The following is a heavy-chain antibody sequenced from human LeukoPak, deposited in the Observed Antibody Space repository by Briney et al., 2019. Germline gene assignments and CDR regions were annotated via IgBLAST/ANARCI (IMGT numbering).Heavy chain of an antibody. V-gene: IGHV4-38-2*02. CDR2: IYHSGST. CDR3: ARAPSLTHFDY. Sequence: SETLSLTCTVSGFSISSGYYWGWIRQPPGKGLEWIGNIYHSGSTYSNPFLKSRVTISVDTSKNQFSLRLISVTAADTAVYYCARAPSLTHFDYWGQGTLVTVSS. CDR1: GFSISSGYY. D-gene: IGHD1-14*01. J-gene: IGHJ4*02.